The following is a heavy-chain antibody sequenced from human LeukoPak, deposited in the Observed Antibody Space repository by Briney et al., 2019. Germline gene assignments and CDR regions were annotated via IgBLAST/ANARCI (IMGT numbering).Heavy chain of an antibody. Sequence: ASVKVSCKASGGTFSSYAISWVRQAPGQGLEWMGGIIPIFGTANYAQKFQGRVTITADESTSTAYMKLSSLRSEDTAVYYCARGIRYSSSSYYFDYWGQGTLVTVSS. CDR2: IIPIFGTA. CDR1: GGTFSSYA. V-gene: IGHV1-69*13. D-gene: IGHD6-13*01. J-gene: IGHJ4*02. CDR3: ARGIRYSSSSYYFDY.